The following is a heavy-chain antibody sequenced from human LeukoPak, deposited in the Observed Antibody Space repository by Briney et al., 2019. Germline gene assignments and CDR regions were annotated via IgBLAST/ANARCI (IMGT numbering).Heavy chain of an antibody. Sequence: VGSLRLSCTTSGIILRNYWIHWVRQAPGKGLVWVSHITQDGSSTFYADSVKGRFTTSRDNAKNTVFLQMNSLTAEDTGVYYCATDDYRGLGYWGQGILVTVSS. CDR3: ATDDYRGLGY. CDR1: GIILRNYW. CDR2: ITQDGSST. V-gene: IGHV3-74*01. J-gene: IGHJ4*02. D-gene: IGHD4-11*01.